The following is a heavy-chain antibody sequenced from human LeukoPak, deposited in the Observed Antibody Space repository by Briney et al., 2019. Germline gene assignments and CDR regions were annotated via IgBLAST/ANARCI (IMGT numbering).Heavy chain of an antibody. J-gene: IGHJ4*02. CDR2: INPNSGGT. D-gene: IGHD5-24*01. CDR3: ARREMATTAGSYPFFAY. V-gene: IGHV1-2*02. Sequence: ASVKVSCKASGYTFTDYYMHWVRQAPGQGLEWMGWINPNSGGTNYAQKFQGRVTMTRDTSISTAYMELSSLRSDDTAVYYCARREMATTAGSYPFFAYWGQGTLVTVSS. CDR1: GYTFTDYY.